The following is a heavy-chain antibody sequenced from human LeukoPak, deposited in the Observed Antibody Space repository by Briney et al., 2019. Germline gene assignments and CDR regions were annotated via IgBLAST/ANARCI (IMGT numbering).Heavy chain of an antibody. Sequence: GGSLRLSCAASGFTFDDYGMSWVRQAPGKGLEWVSGINWSGGRTGYADSVKGRFTISRDNAKNSLYLQMNSLRAEDTAVYYCARTYYDFWSGYSPIHYWGQGTLVTVSS. CDR2: INWSGGRT. CDR1: GFTFDDYG. CDR3: ARTYYDFWSGYSPIHY. V-gene: IGHV3-20*04. J-gene: IGHJ4*02. D-gene: IGHD3-3*01.